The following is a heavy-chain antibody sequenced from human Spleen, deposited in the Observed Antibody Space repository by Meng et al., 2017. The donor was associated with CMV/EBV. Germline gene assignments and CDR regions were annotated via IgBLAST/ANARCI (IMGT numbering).Heavy chain of an antibody. D-gene: IGHD4-17*01. V-gene: IGHV1-2*02. CDR3: ANEQDYGHRDY. J-gene: IGHJ4*02. Sequence: ASVKVSCKASGYTFTGYYMHWVRQAPGQGLEWMGWINPNSGGTNYAQKFQGRVTMTRDTSISTAYMELSSLRAEDTAVYYCANEQDYGHRDYWGQGTLVTVSS. CDR2: INPNSGGT. CDR1: GYTFTGYY.